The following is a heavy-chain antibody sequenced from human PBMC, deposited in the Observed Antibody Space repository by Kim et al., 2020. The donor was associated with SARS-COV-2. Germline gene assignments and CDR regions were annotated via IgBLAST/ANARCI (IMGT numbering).Heavy chain of an antibody. D-gene: IGHD6-13*01. CDR1: GFTFSSYG. Sequence: GGSLRLSCAASGFTFSSYGMHWVRQAPGKGLDWVAGISYEGSNKYDADSEKGRFTISRDNSKNTLYLQMNSLRAEETAVYYCAKEYSSSWFDPCGQGTLVTVSS. J-gene: IGHJ5*02. CDR3: AKEYSSSWFDP. V-gene: IGHV3-30*18. CDR2: ISYEGSNK.